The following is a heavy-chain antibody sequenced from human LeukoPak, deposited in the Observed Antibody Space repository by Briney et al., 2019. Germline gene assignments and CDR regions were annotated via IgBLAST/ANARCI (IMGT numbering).Heavy chain of an antibody. CDR2: INHSGST. J-gene: IGHJ6*03. CDR1: GGSFSGYY. D-gene: IGHD2-21*01. V-gene: IGHV4-34*01. CDR3: ARGLSYRGTDMDV. Sequence: SETLSLTCAVYGGSFSGYYWSWIRQPPGKGLEWIGEINHSGSTNYNPSLKSRVTISVDTSKNQFSLKLSSVTAVDTAVYYCARGLSYRGTDMDVWGKGTTVTVSS.